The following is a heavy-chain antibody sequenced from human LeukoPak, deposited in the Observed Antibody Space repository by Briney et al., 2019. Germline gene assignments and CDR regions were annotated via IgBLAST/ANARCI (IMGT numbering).Heavy chain of an antibody. CDR3: AVGDYYYDTRFDY. J-gene: IGHJ4*02. V-gene: IGHV1-3*03. CDR1: GYTFTSYA. D-gene: IGHD3-22*01. Sequence: ASVKVSCKASGYTFTSYAMHWVRQAPGQRLEWMAWINVDSGNTKYSQEFQGRVTITRDTSASTAYMELSSLRSEDMAVYYCAVGDYYYDTRFDYWGQGTLVTVSS. CDR2: INVDSGNT.